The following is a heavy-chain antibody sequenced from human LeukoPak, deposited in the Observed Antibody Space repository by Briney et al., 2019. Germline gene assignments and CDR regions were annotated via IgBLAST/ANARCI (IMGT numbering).Heavy chain of an antibody. Sequence: SVKVSCKASGGTFSTYSITWVRQAPGQGLEWMGGIIPIFGTANYAQKFQGRVTITTDESTSTAYMELSSLRSEDTAVYYCARAEKGDAFDIWGQGTMVTVSS. CDR3: ARAEKGDAFDI. V-gene: IGHV1-69*05. J-gene: IGHJ3*02. CDR2: IIPIFGTA. D-gene: IGHD1-14*01. CDR1: GGTFSTYS.